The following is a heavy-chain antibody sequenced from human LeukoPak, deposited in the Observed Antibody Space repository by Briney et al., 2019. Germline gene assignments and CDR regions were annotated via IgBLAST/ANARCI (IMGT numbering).Heavy chain of an antibody. CDR2: TYYRSKWYN. Sequence: SQTLSLTCAISGDSVSSNSAAWNWIRQSPSRGLEWLGRTYYRSKWYNDYAVSMKSRIINSPDTSKNQFSLQLNSVTPEDTAVYYCARSRQWLNWFDPWGQGTLVTVSS. D-gene: IGHD6-19*01. V-gene: IGHV6-1*01. CDR1: GDSVSSNSAA. J-gene: IGHJ5*02. CDR3: ARSRQWLNWFDP.